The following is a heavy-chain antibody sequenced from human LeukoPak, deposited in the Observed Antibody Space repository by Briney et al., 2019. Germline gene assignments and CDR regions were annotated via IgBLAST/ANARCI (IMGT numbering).Heavy chain of an antibody. V-gene: IGHV3-21*01. Sequence: GGSLRLSCAASGFTFSSYSMNWVRQAPGKGLEWVASISTITSNIFYADSVKGRFTISRDNDRNSLYLQMNSLTAEDTAVYYCVRDRRGKWGAVAFNWFDPWGQGTVVTVSS. J-gene: IGHJ5*02. CDR1: GFTFSSYS. CDR2: ISTITSNI. D-gene: IGHD6-19*01. CDR3: VRDRRGKWGAVAFNWFDP.